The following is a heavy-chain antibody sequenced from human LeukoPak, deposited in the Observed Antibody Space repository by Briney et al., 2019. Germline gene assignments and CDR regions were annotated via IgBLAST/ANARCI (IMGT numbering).Heavy chain of an antibody. CDR1: GVTFSSYW. Sequence: PGGSLRLSCAASGVTFSSYWMHWVRQTPGRGLVWVARINTDGTIIDYADSVQGRFTISRDNSKNTLYLQMNSLRAEDTAVYYCAKVGNGYGSGSYPDYWGQGTLVTVSS. V-gene: IGHV3-74*01. CDR2: INTDGTII. D-gene: IGHD3-10*01. J-gene: IGHJ4*02. CDR3: AKVGNGYGSGSYPDY.